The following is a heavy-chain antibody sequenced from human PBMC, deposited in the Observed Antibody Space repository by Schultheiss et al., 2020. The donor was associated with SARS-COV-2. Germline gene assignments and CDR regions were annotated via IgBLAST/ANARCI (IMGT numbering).Heavy chain of an antibody. CDR2: IKQDGSEK. J-gene: IGHJ4*02. D-gene: IGHD5-18*01. V-gene: IGHV3-7*02. CDR1: GFTFSSHW. Sequence: GESLKISCAASGFTFSSHWMSWVRQTPGKGLEWVANIKQDGSEKYYVDSLKGRFTISRDNAKNSLYLQMNSLRAEDTAVYYCARVSRYSYGVDFDYWGQGTLVTVSS. CDR3: ARVSRYSYGVDFDY.